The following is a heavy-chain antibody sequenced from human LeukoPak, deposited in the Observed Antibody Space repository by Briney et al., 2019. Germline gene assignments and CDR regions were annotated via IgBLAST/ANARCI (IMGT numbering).Heavy chain of an antibody. CDR2: ISYDGSNK. CDR3: AREAGIAVAGMKYFDY. Sequence: GGSLRLSCAASGFTFSSYAMHWVRQAPGKGLEWVAVISYDGSNKYYADSVKGRFTISRDNSKNTLYLQMNSLGAEDTAVYYCAREAGIAVAGMKYFDYWGQGTLVTVSS. V-gene: IGHV3-30*04. J-gene: IGHJ4*02. CDR1: GFTFSSYA. D-gene: IGHD6-19*01.